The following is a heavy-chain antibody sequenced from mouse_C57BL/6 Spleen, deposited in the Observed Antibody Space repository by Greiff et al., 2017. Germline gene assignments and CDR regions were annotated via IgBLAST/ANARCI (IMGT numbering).Heavy chain of an antibody. CDR1: GYTFTDYN. V-gene: IGHV1-22*01. Sequence: EVQLQQSGPELVKPGASVKMSCKASGYTFTDYNMHWVKQSHGKSLEWIGYINPNNGGTSYNQKFKGKATLTVNKSSSTAYMELRSLTSEESAVYYCARHYYDYDDGDYWGKGTTLTVSS. CDR2: INPNNGGT. CDR3: ARHYYDYDDGDY. D-gene: IGHD2-4*01. J-gene: IGHJ2*01.